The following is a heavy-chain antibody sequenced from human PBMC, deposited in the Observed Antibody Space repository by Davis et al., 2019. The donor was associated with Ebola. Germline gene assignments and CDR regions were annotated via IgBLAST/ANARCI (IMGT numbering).Heavy chain of an antibody. CDR2: INAGNGNT. D-gene: IGHD6-19*01. CDR3: ARGRIVAGTRGLSWFDP. Sequence: ASVKVSCKACGHTFTGCSMHWVRQAPGQSLEWMGWINAGNGNTKYSQKLQGRVAITRDTSATTAFMELSSLGSEDTAVYYCARGRIVAGTRGLSWFDPWGQGTLVTVSS. J-gene: IGHJ5*02. CDR1: GHTFTGCS. V-gene: IGHV1-3*01.